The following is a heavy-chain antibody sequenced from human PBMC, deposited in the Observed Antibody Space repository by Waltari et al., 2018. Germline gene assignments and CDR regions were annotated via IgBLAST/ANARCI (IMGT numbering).Heavy chain of an antibody. Sequence: EVQLVESGGGLVKPGGSLRLSCAASGFTFSSYSMNWLRQAPGKGLEWVSSISSSSSYIYYADSVKGRFTISRDNAKNSLYLQMNSLRAEDTAVYYCAREGLLGAFDIWGQGTMVTVSS. CDR3: AREGLLGAFDI. V-gene: IGHV3-21*01. D-gene: IGHD1-26*01. J-gene: IGHJ3*02. CDR1: GFTFSSYS. CDR2: ISSSSSYI.